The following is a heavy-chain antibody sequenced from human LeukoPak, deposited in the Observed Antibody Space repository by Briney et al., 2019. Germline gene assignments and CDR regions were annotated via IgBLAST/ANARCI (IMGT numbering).Heavy chain of an antibody. V-gene: IGHV3-23*01. CDR1: GFTFSSYA. J-gene: IGHJ2*01. Sequence: PGGSLRLSCAASGFTFSSYAMSSVRQAPGKGLEWVSAISGSGGSTYYADSVKGRFTISRDNSKNTLYLQMNSLRAEDTAVYYCAKGTFLSWYFDLWGRGTLVTVSS. CDR3: AKGTFLSWYFDL. D-gene: IGHD1-1*01. CDR2: ISGSGGST.